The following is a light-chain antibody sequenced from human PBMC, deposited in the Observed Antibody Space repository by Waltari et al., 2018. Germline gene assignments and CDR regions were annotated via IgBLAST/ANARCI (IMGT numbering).Light chain of an antibody. J-gene: IGKJ1*01. CDR2: GAS. CDR3: QHYLRLPVT. CDR1: QIVTRA. Sequence: EIVLTQSPGTLSLSPGESATLSCRTSQIVTRALAWYQQKPGQAPRLLIYGASNRATGIPDRFSGSVSVTDFSLTISSLEPEDFAVYYCQHYLRLPVTFGQGTKVEVK. V-gene: IGKV3-20*01.